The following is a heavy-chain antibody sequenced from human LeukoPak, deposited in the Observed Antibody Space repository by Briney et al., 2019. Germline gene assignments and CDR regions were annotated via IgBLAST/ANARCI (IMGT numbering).Heavy chain of an antibody. D-gene: IGHD1-1*01. J-gene: IGHJ4*02. CDR3: ARGFRGTADY. V-gene: IGHV4-31*03. CDR2: IYQSGST. Sequence: SHTRSLTCTVSGGAFSSGGYYWIWIRQHPGKCLEWIGYIYQSGSTYYNPSLKSRVTISVDTSKNLFSLKLSSVTAADTAVYYCARGFRGTADYWGQGTLVTVSS. CDR1: GGAFSSGGYY.